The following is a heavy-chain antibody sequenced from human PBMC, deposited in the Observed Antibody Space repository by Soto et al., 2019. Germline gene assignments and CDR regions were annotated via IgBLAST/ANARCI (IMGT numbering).Heavy chain of an antibody. V-gene: IGHV3-11*06. CDR2: ISSSSSYT. J-gene: IGHJ4*02. CDR1: GFTFSDYY. D-gene: IGHD3-10*01. Sequence: PGGSLRLSCAASGFTFSDYYMSWIRQAPGKGLEWVSYISSSSSYTNYADSVKGRFTISRDNAKNSLYLQMNSLRAEDTAVYYCASLFGYYGSGSTPLFWGQGTLVTVSS. CDR3: ASLFGYYGSGSTPLF.